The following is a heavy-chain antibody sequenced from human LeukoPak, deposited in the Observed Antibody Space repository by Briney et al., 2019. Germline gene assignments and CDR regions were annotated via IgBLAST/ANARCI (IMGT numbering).Heavy chain of an antibody. Sequence: GESLKISCKGSGYSFTSYWIGWVRQMPGKGLEWMGIIYPGDSDTRYSPSFQGQVTISADKSISTAYLQWSSLKASDTAMYYCARINYSGGSCYSFDYWGQGTLVTVSS. CDR3: ARINYSGGSCYSFDY. D-gene: IGHD2-15*01. J-gene: IGHJ4*02. CDR2: IYPGDSDT. CDR1: GYSFTSYW. V-gene: IGHV5-51*01.